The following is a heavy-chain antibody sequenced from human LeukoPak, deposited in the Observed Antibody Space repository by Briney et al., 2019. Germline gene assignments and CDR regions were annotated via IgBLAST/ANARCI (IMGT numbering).Heavy chain of an antibody. J-gene: IGHJ4*02. V-gene: IGHV3-21*01. CDR1: GFTFSSYS. Sequence: AGGSLRLSCAASGFTFSSYSMNWVRQAPGKGLEWVSSISSSSSYIYYADSVKGRFTISRDNAKNSLYLQMNSLRAEDTAVYYCASGGGHCGGDCYYYWGQGTLVTVSS. D-gene: IGHD2-21*02. CDR3: ASGGGHCGGDCYYY. CDR2: ISSSSSYI.